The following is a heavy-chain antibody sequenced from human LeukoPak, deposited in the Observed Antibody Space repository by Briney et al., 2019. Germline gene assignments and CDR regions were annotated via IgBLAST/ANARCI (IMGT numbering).Heavy chain of an antibody. D-gene: IGHD3-22*01. CDR1: GFTFDDYA. V-gene: IGHV3-43*02. CDR2: ISGDGGST. CDR3: AKDDYYDSSDQPLDY. J-gene: IGHJ4*02. Sequence: GGSLRLSCAASGFTFDDYAMHWVCQAPGKGLEWVSLISGDGGSTYYADSVKGRFTISRDNGKNSLYLQMNSLRTEDTALYYCAKDDYYDSSDQPLDYWGQGTLVTVSS.